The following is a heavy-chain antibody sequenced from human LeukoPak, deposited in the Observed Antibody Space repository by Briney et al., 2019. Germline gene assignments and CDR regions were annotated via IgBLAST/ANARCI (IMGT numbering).Heavy chain of an antibody. CDR3: ARGGGVYCSGGSCYRLDY. D-gene: IGHD2-15*01. V-gene: IGHV4-34*01. J-gene: IGHJ4*02. CDR2: INHSGST. CDR1: GGSFSGYY. Sequence: SETLSLTCAVYGGSFSGYYWSWIRQPPGKGLEWIGEINHSGSTNYNPSLKSRVTISVDTSKNQFSLKLSSVTAADTAVYYCARGGGVYCSGGSCYRLDYWGQGTLVTVSS.